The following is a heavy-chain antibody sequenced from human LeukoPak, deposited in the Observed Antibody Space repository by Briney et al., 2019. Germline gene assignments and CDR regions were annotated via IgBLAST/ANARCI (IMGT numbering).Heavy chain of an antibody. CDR1: GFTFSSYE. V-gene: IGHV3-48*03. J-gene: IGHJ6*04. Sequence: GGSLRLSCAASGFTFSSYEMNWVRQAPGKGLEWVSYISSSGSTIYYADSVKGRFTISRDNAKNSLYLQMNSLRAEDTAVYYCARAMYYDFGSGYYTGTDVWGKGTTVTVSS. CDR2: ISSSGSTI. CDR3: ARAMYYDFGSGYYTGTDV. D-gene: IGHD3-3*01.